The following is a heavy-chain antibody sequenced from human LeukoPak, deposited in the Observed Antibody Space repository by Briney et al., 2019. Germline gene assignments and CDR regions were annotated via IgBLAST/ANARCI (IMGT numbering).Heavy chain of an antibody. Sequence: PGGSRRLSCAASGFTFSSDWMHWVRQAPGKGLVWVSRINRDGRSTTYADSVKGRFTISRDNAKNTLYLQMNSLRAEDTAVYYCARHPYDILTGPSFDYWGQGTLVTIFS. J-gene: IGHJ4*02. V-gene: IGHV3-74*01. CDR2: INRDGRST. CDR1: GFTFSSDW. CDR3: ARHPYDILTGPSFDY. D-gene: IGHD3-9*01.